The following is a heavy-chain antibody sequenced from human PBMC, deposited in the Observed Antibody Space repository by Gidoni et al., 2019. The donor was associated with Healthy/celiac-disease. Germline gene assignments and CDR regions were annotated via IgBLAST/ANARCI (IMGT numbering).Heavy chain of an antibody. CDR3: ARGVYNPNFDY. V-gene: IGHV4-38-2*01. CDR2: IYQSGST. D-gene: IGHD1-1*01. CDR1: GYSISSGYY. J-gene: IGHJ4*02. Sequence: QVQLQESGPGLVKPSETLSLTCAVSGYSISSGYYWGWIRPPPGKGLEWIGSIYQSGSTYYNPSLKSRVTISVDTSKNQFSLKLSSVTAADTAVYYCARGVYNPNFDYWGQGTLVTVSS.